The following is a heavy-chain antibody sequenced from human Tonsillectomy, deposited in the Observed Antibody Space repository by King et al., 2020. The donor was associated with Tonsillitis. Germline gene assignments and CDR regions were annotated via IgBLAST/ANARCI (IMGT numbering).Heavy chain of an antibody. J-gene: IGHJ4*02. Sequence: VQLVESGGGVVQPGRSLRLSCAASGFTFSSYGMHWVRQASGKGLEWVAVILYDGSNEYYADSVKGRFTISRDNSKNTLYVQMNSLRAEDTAVYYWSKDSSSSQYYLDDWGQGTLVTVSA. D-gene: IGHD6-6*01. CDR1: GFTFSSYG. CDR3: SKDSSSSQYYLDD. CDR2: ILYDGSNE. V-gene: IGHV3-30*18.